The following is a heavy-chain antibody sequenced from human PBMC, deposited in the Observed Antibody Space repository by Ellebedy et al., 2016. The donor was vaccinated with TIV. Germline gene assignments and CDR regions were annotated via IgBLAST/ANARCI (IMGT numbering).Heavy chain of an antibody. V-gene: IGHV1-69*13. D-gene: IGHD5-12*01. CDR1: GGTFSSYA. CDR2: IIPIFGTA. CDR3: AGARGYSGYDGTFDY. J-gene: IGHJ4*02. Sequence: ASVKVSCKASGGTFSSYAISWVRQAPGQGLEWMGGIIPIFGTANYAQKFQGRVTITADESTSTAYMELSSLRSEDTAVYYCAGARGYSGYDGTFDYWGQGTLVTVSS.